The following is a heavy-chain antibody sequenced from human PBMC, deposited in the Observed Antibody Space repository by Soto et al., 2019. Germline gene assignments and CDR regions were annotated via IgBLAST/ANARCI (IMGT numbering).Heavy chain of an antibody. Sequence: EVQLVESGGGLVKPGGSLRLSCAASGFTFSSYSMNWVRQAPGKGLEWVSSISSSSSYIYYADSVKGRFTISRDNAKNSLYLQMNSLRAEDTAVYYCARACSSTSCYKGRYYYGMDVWGQGTTVTVSS. CDR3: ARACSSTSCYKGRYYYGMDV. J-gene: IGHJ6*02. CDR2: ISSSSSYI. CDR1: GFTFSSYS. D-gene: IGHD2-2*02. V-gene: IGHV3-21*01.